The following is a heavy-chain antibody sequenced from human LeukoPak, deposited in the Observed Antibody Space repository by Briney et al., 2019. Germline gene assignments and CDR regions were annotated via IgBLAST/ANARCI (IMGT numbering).Heavy chain of an antibody. CDR1: GGSISSYY. CDR3: ARSRGYFDY. V-gene: IGHV4-59*01. D-gene: IGHD6-13*01. J-gene: IGHJ4*02. Sequence: SETLSLTCTVSGGSISSYYWSWIRQPPGKGLELIGYIYYSGSTNYNPSPKSRVTISVDTSKNQFSLKLSSVTAADTALYYCARSRGYFDYWGQGTLVTVSS. CDR2: IYYSGST.